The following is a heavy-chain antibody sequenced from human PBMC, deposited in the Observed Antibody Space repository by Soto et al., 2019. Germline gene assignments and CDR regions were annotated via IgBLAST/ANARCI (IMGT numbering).Heavy chain of an antibody. Sequence: SLRLSCAASGFTFSSSAMSWVLQAPGEGLEWVSAXXGXXGXTXXXDXXXGRFTISRDTSKNTLYLQMSSLRVEDTALYYCAKSYSSNWYDYFDNWGQGALVTVSS. D-gene: IGHD6-13*01. J-gene: IGHJ4*02. CDR1: GFTFSSSA. V-gene: IGHV3-23*01. CDR2: XXGXXGXT. CDR3: AKSYSSNWYDYFDN.